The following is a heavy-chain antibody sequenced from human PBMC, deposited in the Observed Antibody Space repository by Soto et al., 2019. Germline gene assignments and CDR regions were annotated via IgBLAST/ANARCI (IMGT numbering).Heavy chain of an antibody. D-gene: IGHD6-6*01. CDR3: AREFSNSPEAFDS. Sequence: QVHLQESGPGQVKPSETLSLICTVSGGSVNSDNYYWSWIRQPPGRGLEWIGYIHYTGSTNYNPSVKSRVTISVDTSRNQCSLKLSTVTAADTAVYYCAREFSNSPEAFDSWGQGSLVTVSS. V-gene: IGHV4-61*01. CDR2: IHYTGST. CDR1: GGSVNSDNYY. J-gene: IGHJ4*02.